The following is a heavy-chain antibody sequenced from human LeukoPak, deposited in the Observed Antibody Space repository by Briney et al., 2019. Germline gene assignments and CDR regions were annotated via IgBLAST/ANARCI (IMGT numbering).Heavy chain of an antibody. CDR3: ARSQTGGTFDY. Sequence: SQTLSLTCLISGDSLSIKSAAWNWIRQSPSGGLEWLGRTYYRSKWSSGYAISMRGRITVNADTSKNLFSLQLSSVTPEDTAVYYCARSQTGGTFDYWGQGVLVTVSS. J-gene: IGHJ4*02. CDR2: TYYRSKWSS. CDR1: GDSLSIKSAA. D-gene: IGHD1-26*01. V-gene: IGHV6-1*01.